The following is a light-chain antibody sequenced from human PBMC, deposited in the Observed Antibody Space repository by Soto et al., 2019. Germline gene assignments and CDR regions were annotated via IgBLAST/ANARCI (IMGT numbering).Light chain of an antibody. CDR3: QKNYGASLT. Sequence: DIQMPQSPSSLSASVGDRVTITCRASQGISNYLAWYQQKPGKVPELLIYAASTLQSGVSSRFSGSGFGTHFTLTISSLQPEDVATYYCQKNYGASLTFGGGTKVDIK. V-gene: IGKV1-27*01. J-gene: IGKJ4*01. CDR1: QGISNY. CDR2: AAS.